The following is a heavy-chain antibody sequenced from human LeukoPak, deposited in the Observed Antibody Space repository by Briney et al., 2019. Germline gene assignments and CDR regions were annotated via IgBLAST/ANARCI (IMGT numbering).Heavy chain of an antibody. CDR1: GFTFDDYA. CDR2: ISCNSDSI. J-gene: IGHJ6*03. D-gene: IGHD4-17*01. V-gene: IGHV3-9*01. Sequence: LRLSCAASGFTFDDYAKRWVRQAPGKGLEWVGGISCNSDSIGYGESVKGQFTISRDNAKNSLYLQMNSLRAEDTALYYSGKVTTVTTYPYYFDVDVWGKGTTVTVSS. CDR3: GKVTTVTTYPYYFDVDV.